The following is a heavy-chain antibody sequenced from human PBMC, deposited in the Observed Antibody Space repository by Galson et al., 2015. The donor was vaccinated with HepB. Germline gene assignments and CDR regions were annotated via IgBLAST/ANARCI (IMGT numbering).Heavy chain of an antibody. J-gene: IGHJ4*02. CDR2: ISTYNGVT. D-gene: IGHD3-22*01. CDR3: ARDSYDISGHYVFDY. CDR1: GFTFTNYG. V-gene: IGHV1-18*01. Sequence: SVKVSCKASGFTFTNYGISWVRQAPGQRFEWVGWISTYNGVTNSAQKLQDRVTMTTDTSSTTAYMELRSLTSDDTAVYYCARDSYDISGHYVFDYWGQGSLGIVSS.